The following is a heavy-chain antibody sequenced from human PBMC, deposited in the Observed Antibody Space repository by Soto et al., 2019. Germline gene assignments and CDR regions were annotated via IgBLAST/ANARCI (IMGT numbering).Heavy chain of an antibody. D-gene: IGHD3-10*01. Sequence: GGSLRLSCAASGFTFSSYAMSWVRQAPGKGLEWVAVIWYDGSNKYYADSVKGRFTISRDNSKNTLYLQMNSLRAEDTAVYYCARDDALVLRGVIRGDAFDIWGQGTMVTVSS. V-gene: IGHV3-33*08. CDR3: ARDDALVLRGVIRGDAFDI. CDR2: IWYDGSNK. CDR1: GFTFSSYA. J-gene: IGHJ3*02.